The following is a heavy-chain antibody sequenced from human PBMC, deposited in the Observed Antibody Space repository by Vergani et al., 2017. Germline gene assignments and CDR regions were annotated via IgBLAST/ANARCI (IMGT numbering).Heavy chain of an antibody. CDR1: GFTFDTYT. J-gene: IGHJ1*01. CDR3: TTAWGLYYLHGEYFQY. Sequence: EVQLLESAGGLVQPGGSRRLSCAGAGFTFDTYTMAYVRQAPGKGLEGLATIISGGGDIFYAASVKGSFTPSRHNSKNTLFLQMNCLKDEDTAVYYATTAWGLYYLHGEYFQYWGRGILVSVSS. CDR2: IISGGGDI. D-gene: IGHD3-10*01. V-gene: IGHV3-23*01.